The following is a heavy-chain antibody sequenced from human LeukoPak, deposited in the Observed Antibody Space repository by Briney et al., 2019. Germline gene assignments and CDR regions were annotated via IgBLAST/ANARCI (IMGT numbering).Heavy chain of an antibody. V-gene: IGHV4-59*06. CDR3: ARDRGNTAMVTPYYFDY. J-gene: IGHJ4*02. D-gene: IGHD5-18*01. CDR1: GGSISSYY. CDR2: IYYSGST. Sequence: SETLSLTCTVSGGSISSYYWSWIRQHPGKGLEWIGYIYYSGSTYYSPSLKSRVTISVDTSKNQFSLKLSSVTAADTAVYYCARDRGNTAMVTPYYFDYWGQGTLVTVSS.